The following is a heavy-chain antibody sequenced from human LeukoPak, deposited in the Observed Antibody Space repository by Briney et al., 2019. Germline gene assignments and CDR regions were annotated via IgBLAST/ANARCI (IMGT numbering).Heavy chain of an antibody. J-gene: IGHJ3*02. CDR1: GFTFSRYA. V-gene: IGHV3-23*01. CDR2: IGGSGGTT. D-gene: IGHD3-10*01. CDR3: AKSNGYGLIDI. Sequence: GGSLRLSCAASGFTFSRYAMSWVRQAPGKGLEWVSSIGGSGGTTYYADSVQGRFTISRDNSKNTLYLQMNSLSAEDTAVYYCAKSNGYGLIDIWGQGTMVTVSS.